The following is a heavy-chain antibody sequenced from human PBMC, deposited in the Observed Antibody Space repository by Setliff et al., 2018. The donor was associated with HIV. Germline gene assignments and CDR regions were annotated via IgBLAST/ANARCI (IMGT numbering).Heavy chain of an antibody. V-gene: IGHV3-7*01. CDR1: GFTFTNAW. CDR2: IQKDGNEQ. CDR3: ARRRGHSYGLIQGYYYGMDV. J-gene: IGHJ6*02. D-gene: IGHD5-18*01. Sequence: GGSLRLSCAASGFTFTNAWMTWVRQAPGKGLEWVANIQKDGNEQYYVDSVKGRFTISRDNAKNSMYLQMNSLRAEDTAVYYCARRRGHSYGLIQGYYYGMDVWG.